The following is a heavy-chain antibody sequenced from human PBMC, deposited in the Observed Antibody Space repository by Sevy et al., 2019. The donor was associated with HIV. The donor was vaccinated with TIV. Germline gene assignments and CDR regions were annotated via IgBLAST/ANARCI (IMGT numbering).Heavy chain of an antibody. CDR2: ISGGGGST. J-gene: IGHJ1*01. CDR1: GFTFSSYA. D-gene: IGHD6-13*01. CDR3: ARWGAAAAGNYFQH. V-gene: IGHV3-23*01. Sequence: GGSLRLSCAASGFTFSSYAMSWVRQAPGKGLEWVSAISGGGGSTYYADSVKGRFTISRDNSKNTLYLQMNSLRAEDTAVYYCARWGAAAAGNYFQHWGQGTLVTVSS.